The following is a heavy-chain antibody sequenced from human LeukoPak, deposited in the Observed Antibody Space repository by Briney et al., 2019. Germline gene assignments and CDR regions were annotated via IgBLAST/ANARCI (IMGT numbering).Heavy chain of an antibody. D-gene: IGHD6-19*01. V-gene: IGHV3-23*01. J-gene: IGHJ4*02. CDR3: ARRSGIAVAGAFDY. Sequence: GGSLRLSCAASGFTVSSHYMSWLRQAPGKGLEWVSAISGSGGSTYYADSVKGRFTISRDNSKNTLYLQMNSLRAEDTAVYYCARRSGIAVAGAFDYWGQGTLVTVSS. CDR1: GFTVSSHY. CDR2: ISGSGGST.